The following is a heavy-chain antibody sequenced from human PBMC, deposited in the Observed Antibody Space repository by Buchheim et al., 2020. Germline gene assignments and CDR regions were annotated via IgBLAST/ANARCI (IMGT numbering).Heavy chain of an antibody. CDR3: ARVCASGNYYYYMDV. CDR1: GFTFSNYW. V-gene: IGHV3-7*01. D-gene: IGHD3-10*01. Sequence: EVQLVESGGGLVQPGGSLRLSCAASGFTFSNYWMSWVRQAPGKGLEWVANIKQDVSEKYYVDSVKGRFTISRDNAKNSLYLQMDSLRAEDTAVYYCARVCASGNYYYYMDVWGKGTT. CDR2: IKQDVSEK. J-gene: IGHJ6*03.